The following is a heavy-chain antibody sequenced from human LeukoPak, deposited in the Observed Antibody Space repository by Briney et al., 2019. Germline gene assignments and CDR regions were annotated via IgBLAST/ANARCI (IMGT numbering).Heavy chain of an antibody. J-gene: IGHJ6*03. CDR3: ARERRDVLMVYAIHPSRYMDV. D-gene: IGHD2-8*01. CDR1: GYTFTSYD. CDR2: MNPNSGNT. Sequence: GASVKVSCKASGYTFTSYDINWVRQATGQGLEWMGWMNPNSGNTGYAQKFQGRVTITRNTSISTAYMELSSLRSEDTAVYYCARERRDVLMVYAIHPSRYMDVWGKGTTVTVSS. V-gene: IGHV1-8*03.